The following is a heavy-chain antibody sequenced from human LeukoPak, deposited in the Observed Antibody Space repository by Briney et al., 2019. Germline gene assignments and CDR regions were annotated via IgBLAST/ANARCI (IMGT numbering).Heavy chain of an antibody. Sequence: PGGSLRLSCAASGFTFSSYAMRWVRQAPGKGLKWVANIKEEGSEKYYADSVKGRFTISRDNAKNSLNLQMNSLRAEDTAVYYCAREGLWVGLDSGKTRQAYWESWGQGTMVTVSS. D-gene: IGHD2-21*01. J-gene: IGHJ3*01. CDR3: AREGLWVGLDSGKTRQAYWES. CDR1: GFTFSSYA. V-gene: IGHV3-7*04. CDR2: IKEEGSEK.